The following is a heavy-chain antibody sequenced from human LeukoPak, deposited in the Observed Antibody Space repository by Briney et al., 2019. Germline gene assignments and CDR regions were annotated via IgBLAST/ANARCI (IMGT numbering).Heavy chain of an antibody. J-gene: IGHJ5*02. CDR1: GFTFDDYG. CDR2: INWNGGST. CDR3: ARVELGWFDP. D-gene: IGHD3-10*01. V-gene: IGHV3-20*04. Sequence: PGGSLRLSCAASGFTFDDYGMSWFRQAPGKGLEWVSGINWNGGSTGYADSVKGRFTISRDNAKNSLYLQMDSLRAEHTALYYCARVELGWFDPWGQGTLVTVSS.